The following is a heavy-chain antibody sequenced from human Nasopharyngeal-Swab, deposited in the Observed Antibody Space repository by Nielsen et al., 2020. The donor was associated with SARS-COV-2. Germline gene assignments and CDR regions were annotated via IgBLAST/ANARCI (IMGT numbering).Heavy chain of an antibody. D-gene: IGHD1-1*01. Sequence: VRQAPGKGLEWVSAISGSGGSTYYADSVKGRFTISRDNSKNTLYLQMNSLRAEDTAVYYCAKSWIYYFDYWGQGTLVTVSS. CDR3: AKSWIYYFDY. J-gene: IGHJ4*02. V-gene: IGHV3-23*01. CDR2: ISGSGGST.